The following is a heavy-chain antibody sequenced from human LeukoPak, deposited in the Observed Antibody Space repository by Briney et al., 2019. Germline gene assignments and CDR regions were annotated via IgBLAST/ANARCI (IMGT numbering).Heavy chain of an antibody. V-gene: IGHV1-8*01. Sequence: VASVKVSCKASGYTFTSYDINWVRQATGQGLEWMGWMNPNSGNTGYAQKFQGRVTMTRNTSISTAHMELSSLRSDDTAVYYCARGPDCGGDCYDPKGWFDPWGQGTLVTVSS. CDR1: GYTFTSYD. CDR2: MNPNSGNT. CDR3: ARGPDCGGDCYDPKGWFDP. J-gene: IGHJ5*02. D-gene: IGHD2-21*02.